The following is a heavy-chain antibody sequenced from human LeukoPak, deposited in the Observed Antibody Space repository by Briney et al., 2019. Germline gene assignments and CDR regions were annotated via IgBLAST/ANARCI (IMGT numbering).Heavy chain of an antibody. CDR3: ARAWGRSSGRYYFDY. V-gene: IGHV4-59*01. CDR1: GGSISSYY. CDR2: IYYSGST. D-gene: IGHD6-19*01. Sequence: SETLSLTCTVSGGSISSYYWSWIRQPPGKGVEWIGYIYYSGSTNYNPSLKSRATISVDTSKNQFSLKLSSVTAADTAVYYCARAWGRSSGRYYFDYWGQGTLVTVSS. J-gene: IGHJ4*02.